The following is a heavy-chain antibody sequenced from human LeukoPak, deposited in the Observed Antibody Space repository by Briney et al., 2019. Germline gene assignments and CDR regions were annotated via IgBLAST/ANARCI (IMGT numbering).Heavy chain of an antibody. CDR3: ARESVRGVGIDY. D-gene: IGHD3-10*01. Sequence: KSGGSLRLSCAASGFTFSSYSMNWVRQAPGKGLEWVSSISSSSSYIYYADSVKGRFTISRDNAKNSLYLQMNSLRAEDTAVYYCARESVRGVGIDYWGQGTLVTVSS. J-gene: IGHJ4*02. CDR1: GFTFSSYS. CDR2: ISSSSSYI. V-gene: IGHV3-21*01.